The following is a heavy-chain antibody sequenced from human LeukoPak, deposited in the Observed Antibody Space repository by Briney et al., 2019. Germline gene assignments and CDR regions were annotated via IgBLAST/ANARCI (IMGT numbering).Heavy chain of an antibody. CDR1: GYTFTSYG. D-gene: IGHD3-22*01. CDR2: ISAYNGNT. CDR3: ARDEESSYYYDSSGYYHY. V-gene: IGHV1-18*01. J-gene: IGHJ4*02. Sequence: ASVKVSCKASGYTFTSYGISWVGRAPGQGLEWMGWISAYNGNTNYAQKLQGRVTMTTDTSTSTAYMELRSLRSDDTAVYYCARDEESSYYYDSSGYYHYWGQGTLVTVSS.